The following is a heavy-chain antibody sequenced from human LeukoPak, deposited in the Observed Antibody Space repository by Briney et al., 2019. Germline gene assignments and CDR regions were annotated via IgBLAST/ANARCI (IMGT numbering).Heavy chain of an antibody. CDR3: ARGLGVVMGYYYYMDV. CDR1: GGSFSGYY. CDR2: INHSGST. D-gene: IGHD3-3*01. Sequence: SETLSLTCAVYGGSFSGYYWSWIRQPPGKGLEWIGEINHSGSTNYNPSLKSRVTISVDTSKNQFSLKLSSVTAADTAVYYCARGLGVVMGYYYYMDVWGKGTTVTVSS. V-gene: IGHV4-34*01. J-gene: IGHJ6*03.